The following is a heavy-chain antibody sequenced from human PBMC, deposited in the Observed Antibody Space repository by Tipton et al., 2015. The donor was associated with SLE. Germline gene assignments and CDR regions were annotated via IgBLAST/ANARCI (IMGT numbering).Heavy chain of an antibody. CDR3: ARVFASTWYDPWRWFDP. D-gene: IGHD6-13*01. Sequence: TLSLTCTVSGGSISSGGYYWSWIRQHPGKGLEWIGYIYYSGSTYYNPSLKSRVTISVDTSKNQFSLKLSSVTAADTAVYYCARVFASTWYDPWRWFDPWGQGTLVTVSS. J-gene: IGHJ5*02. CDR2: IYYSGST. V-gene: IGHV4-31*03. CDR1: GGSISSGGYY.